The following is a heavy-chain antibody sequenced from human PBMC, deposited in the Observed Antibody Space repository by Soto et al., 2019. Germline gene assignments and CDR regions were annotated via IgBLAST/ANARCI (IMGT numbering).Heavy chain of an antibody. CDR3: ARDPPNFYYYGMDV. Sequence: GALSLFSRAAGLSLSTYSMTMVRQAPGKGLEWLSYISKSSTTINYADSVKGRFTISRDNAKKSVYLEMRSLRDEDSAVYYCARDPPNFYYYGMDVWGQGTTVTVSS. V-gene: IGHV3-48*02. CDR2: ISKSSTTI. J-gene: IGHJ6*02. CDR1: GLSLSTYS.